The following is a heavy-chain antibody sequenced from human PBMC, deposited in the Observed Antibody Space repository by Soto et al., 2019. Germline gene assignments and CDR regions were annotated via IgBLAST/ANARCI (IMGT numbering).Heavy chain of an antibody. Sequence: LRLSCAASGLTSSTYAMSWVRQAPGKGLEWVSGISGSGGSTYYADSVKGRFTISRDNSKNMLYLQMNSLRAEDTAVYYCAKRLTTVTTVFDYWGQGTLVTVSS. D-gene: IGHD4-17*01. V-gene: IGHV3-23*01. J-gene: IGHJ4*02. CDR1: GLTSSTYA. CDR3: AKRLTTVTTVFDY. CDR2: ISGSGGST.